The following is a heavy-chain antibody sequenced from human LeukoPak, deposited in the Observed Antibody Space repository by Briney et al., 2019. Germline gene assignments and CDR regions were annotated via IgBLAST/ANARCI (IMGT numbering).Heavy chain of an antibody. D-gene: IGHD3-3*01. CDR2: MNPNSGNT. Sequence: GASVKVSCKASGYTFTSYDINWVRQATGQGLEWMGWMNPNSGNTGYAQKFKGRVAITRNTSISTAYMELSSLRSEDTAVYYCARGHYDFWSGQRFYMDVWGKGTTVTVSS. V-gene: IGHV1-8*03. CDR1: GYTFTSYD. J-gene: IGHJ6*03. CDR3: ARGHYDFWSGQRFYMDV.